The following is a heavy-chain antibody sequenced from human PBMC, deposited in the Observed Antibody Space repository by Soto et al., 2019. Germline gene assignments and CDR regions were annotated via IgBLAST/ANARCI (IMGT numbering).Heavy chain of an antibody. CDR2: IYPDDSDI. J-gene: IGHJ6*02. Sequence: GESLKISCKASGYSFTNNWIGWVRQMPGKGLEWMAFIYPDDSDIRYSPSFQGQVTISADKSITTAYLQWSSLRASDSAIYYCARLSGFYGMDVWGQGTTVTVS. CDR3: ARLSGFYGMDV. CDR1: GYSFTNNW. V-gene: IGHV5-51*01.